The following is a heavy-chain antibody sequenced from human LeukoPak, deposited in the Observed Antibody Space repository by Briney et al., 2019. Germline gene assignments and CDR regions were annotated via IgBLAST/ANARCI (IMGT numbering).Heavy chain of an antibody. D-gene: IGHD3-22*01. J-gene: IGHJ4*02. CDR1: GFTFSSYW. CDR3: ARDLDSSGYSFDY. V-gene: IGHV3-7*01. Sequence: GGSLRLSCAASGFTFSSYWMSWVRQAPGKGLEWVANIKQDGSEKYYVDPVKGRFTISRDNAKNSLYLQMNSLRAEDTAVYYCARDLDSSGYSFDYWGQGTLVTVSS. CDR2: IKQDGSEK.